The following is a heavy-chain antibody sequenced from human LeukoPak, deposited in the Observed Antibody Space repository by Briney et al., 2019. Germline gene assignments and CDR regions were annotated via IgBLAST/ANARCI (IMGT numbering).Heavy chain of an antibody. Sequence: GGSLRLSCAVSGFTFRTYWMHWVRQVPGEGLVWVSRINEDGSITNYADSVKGRFSISRDNAKNTLYLQMNSLRAEDTAVYYCAKGGLSGYCSSTSCYIWFDPWGQGTLVTVSS. D-gene: IGHD2-2*02. CDR1: GFTFRTYW. V-gene: IGHV3-74*01. J-gene: IGHJ5*02. CDR2: INEDGSIT. CDR3: AKGGLSGYCSSTSCYIWFDP.